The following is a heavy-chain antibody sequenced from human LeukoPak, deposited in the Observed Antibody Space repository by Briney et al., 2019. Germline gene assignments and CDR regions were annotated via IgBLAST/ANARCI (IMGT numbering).Heavy chain of an antibody. CDR3: AKSIRSYCSGGSCPGY. CDR1: GFTFSSYA. J-gene: IGHJ4*02. Sequence: GGSLRLSCAASGFTFSSYAMSWVRQAPGKGLEGVSAISGSGGSTYYADSVKGRFTISRDNSKNTLYLQMNSLRAEDTAVYYCAKSIRSYCSGGSCPGYWGQGTLVTVSS. CDR2: ISGSGGST. V-gene: IGHV3-23*01. D-gene: IGHD2-15*01.